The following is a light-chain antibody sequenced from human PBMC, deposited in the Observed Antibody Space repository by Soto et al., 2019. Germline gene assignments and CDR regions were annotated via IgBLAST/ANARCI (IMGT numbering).Light chain of an antibody. CDR3: SSYTSSSTLV. J-gene: IGLJ2*01. Sequence: QCALTQPASVYGSPGQSITISCTGTSSDVGGYNYVSWYQQYPGKAPKLMIYEVSNRPSGVSNRFSGSKSGNTASLTISGLQAEDEADYYCSSYTSSSTLVFGGGTKLTVL. CDR1: SSDVGGYNY. CDR2: EVS. V-gene: IGLV2-14*01.